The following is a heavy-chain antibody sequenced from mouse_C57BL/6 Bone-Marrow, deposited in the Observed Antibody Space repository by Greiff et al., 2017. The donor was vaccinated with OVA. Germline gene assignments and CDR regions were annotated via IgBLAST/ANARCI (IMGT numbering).Heavy chain of an antibody. CDR2: IDPSDSYT. J-gene: IGHJ2*01. CDR3: ARWAAQALYFDY. Sequence: QVQLQQPGAELVMPGASVKLSCKASGYTFTSYWMHWVKQRPGQGLEWIGEIDPSDSYTNYNQKFKGKSTLTVDKSSSTAYMQLSSLTSEDSAVYYWARWAAQALYFDYWGQGTTLTVSS. V-gene: IGHV1-69*01. D-gene: IGHD3-2*02. CDR1: GYTFTSYW.